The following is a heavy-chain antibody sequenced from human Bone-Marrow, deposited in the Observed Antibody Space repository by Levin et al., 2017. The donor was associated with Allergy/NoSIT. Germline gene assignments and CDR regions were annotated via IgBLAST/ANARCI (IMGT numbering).Heavy chain of an antibody. CDR1: GFSLSSRT. V-gene: IGHV3-48*04. CDR3: ARDLHDITTGRFDF. CDR2: ISSTSSRK. J-gene: IGHJ4*02. Sequence: GESLKISCEASGFSLSSRTMNWVRQAPGKGPEWISSISSTSSRKNYADSVKGRFTISRDNAKNSLYLQMNSLRVEDTAFYYCARDLHDITTGRFDFWGLGTLVSVSS. D-gene: IGHD3-9*01.